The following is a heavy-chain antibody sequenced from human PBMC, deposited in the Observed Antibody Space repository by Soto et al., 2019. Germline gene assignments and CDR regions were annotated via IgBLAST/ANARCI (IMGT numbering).Heavy chain of an antibody. Sequence: ASVKVSCKAIGYSFTSHYIHWVRQAPGQGLEWMGTIYPGGVNIAYAQKFKGRVTMTKDTSTSTVYMELNSLTSEDTAVYYCARNFRFRYSGYDSYYYGMDVWG. J-gene: IGHJ6*02. V-gene: IGHV1-46*01. CDR3: ARNFRFRYSGYDSYYYGMDV. CDR1: GYSFTSHY. CDR2: IYPGGVNI. D-gene: IGHD5-12*01.